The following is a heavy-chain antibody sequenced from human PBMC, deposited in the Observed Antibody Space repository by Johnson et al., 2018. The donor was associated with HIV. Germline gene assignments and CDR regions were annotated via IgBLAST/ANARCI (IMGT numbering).Heavy chain of an antibody. J-gene: IGHJ3*02. CDR1: AFTFRSYS. Sequence: QVQLVESGGGVVQPGRSLRLSCAASAFTFRSYSMHWVRQAPGKGLEWVAVISYDGSNKYYAASVKGRFTISRDNSKNTLYLQMNSLRAEDTAVYYCARGRPSGSHDAFDIWGQGTMVTVSS. CDR2: ISYDGSNK. V-gene: IGHV3-30-3*01. D-gene: IGHD3-22*01. CDR3: ARGRPSGSHDAFDI.